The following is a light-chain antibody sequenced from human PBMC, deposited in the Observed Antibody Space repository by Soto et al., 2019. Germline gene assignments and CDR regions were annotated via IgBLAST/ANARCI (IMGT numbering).Light chain of an antibody. J-gene: IGLJ1*01. CDR1: SSDVGGYNY. CDR3: SSYAGSNNLV. Sequence: QSALTQPPSASGSPGQSVTISCTGTSSDVGGYNYVSWYQQHPGKAPKLMIYEVSKRPSGVPDRFSGSKSGNTAPLTVSGLQAEDEADYYCSSYAGSNNLVFGTGTKVTV. CDR2: EVS. V-gene: IGLV2-8*01.